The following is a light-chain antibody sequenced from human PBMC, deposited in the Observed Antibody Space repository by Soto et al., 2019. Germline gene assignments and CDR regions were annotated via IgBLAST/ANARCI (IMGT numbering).Light chain of an antibody. Sequence: QSVLTHPPSSSGTPWQRVTISCSGSNSNIGSNKVNWYQQLPGTAPKLLIYTSNQRPSGVPDRFSGSKSGTSASLAISGLQSEDEADYYCATWDDSLHGYVFGTGTKVTVL. J-gene: IGLJ1*01. CDR2: TSN. V-gene: IGLV1-44*01. CDR1: NSNIGSNK. CDR3: ATWDDSLHGYV.